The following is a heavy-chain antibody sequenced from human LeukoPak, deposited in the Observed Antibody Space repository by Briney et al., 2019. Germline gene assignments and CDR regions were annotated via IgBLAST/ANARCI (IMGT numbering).Heavy chain of an antibody. Sequence: PGGSLRLSCAASGFTFSSYAMSWVRQAPGEGLEWVSAISGSGGSTYYADSVKGRFTISRDNSKNTLYLQMNSLRAEDTAVYYCAKLRGIDFWSGYYQKPGQYYFDYWGQGTLVTVSS. V-gene: IGHV3-23*01. CDR2: ISGSGGST. D-gene: IGHD3-3*01. CDR3: AKLRGIDFWSGYYQKPGQYYFDY. CDR1: GFTFSSYA. J-gene: IGHJ4*02.